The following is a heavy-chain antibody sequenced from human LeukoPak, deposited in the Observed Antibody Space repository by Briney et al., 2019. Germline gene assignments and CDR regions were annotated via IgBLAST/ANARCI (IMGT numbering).Heavy chain of an antibody. V-gene: IGHV5-10-1*01. D-gene: IGHD6-19*01. CDR2: IDPSDSYT. CDR3: ARHSSGWTFDP. Sequence: GESLKISCKASGYTFTTFWIGWVRQMPGKGLEWMGRIDPSDSYTNYSPSFQGHVSISADKSISTAYLQWSSLKASDTAMYYCARHSSGWTFDPWGQGTLVTVSS. J-gene: IGHJ5*02. CDR1: GYTFTTFW.